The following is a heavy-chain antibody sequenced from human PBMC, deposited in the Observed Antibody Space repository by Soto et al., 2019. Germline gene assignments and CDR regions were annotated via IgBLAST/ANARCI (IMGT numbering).Heavy chain of an antibody. CDR1: GFSLTTSPVA. D-gene: IGHD3-22*01. J-gene: IGHJ5*02. CDR3: VHRGRSSGFGTDNWFDP. V-gene: IGHV2-5*02. CDR2: IYWDDST. Sequence: QITLKESGPTLVKPTQTLTLTCTFSGFSLTTSPVAVGWIRQPPGKALEWLAIIYWDDSTHYFPSLNSRLTITKVTSKTQVALRMTNMQPVDTATYYCVHRGRSSGFGTDNWFDPWGQGTLVTVSS.